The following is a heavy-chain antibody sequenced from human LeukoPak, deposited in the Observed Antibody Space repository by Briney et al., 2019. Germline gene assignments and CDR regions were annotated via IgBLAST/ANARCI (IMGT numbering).Heavy chain of an antibody. V-gene: IGHV3-30*03. Sequence: HPGGSLRLSCAASGFTFSSYGMHWVRQAPGKGLEWVAVISYDGSNKYYADSVKGRFTISRDNSKNTLYLQMNSLRADDTAVYYCARSGIAAAAPLDYWGQGTLVTVSS. D-gene: IGHD6-13*01. CDR3: ARSGIAAAAPLDY. CDR1: GFTFSSYG. CDR2: ISYDGSNK. J-gene: IGHJ4*02.